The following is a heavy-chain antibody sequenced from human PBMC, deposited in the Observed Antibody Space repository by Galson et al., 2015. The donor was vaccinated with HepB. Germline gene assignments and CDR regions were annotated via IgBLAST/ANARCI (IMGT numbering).Heavy chain of an antibody. Sequence: SLRLSCAASGFTFSSYGMHWVRQAPGKGLEWVAVISYDGSNKYYADSVKGRFTISRDNSKNTLYLQMNSLRAEDTAVYYCAKDMGSSSFLRNYYYYGMGVWGQGTTVTVSS. V-gene: IGHV3-30*18. CDR1: GFTFSSYG. D-gene: IGHD6-13*01. J-gene: IGHJ6*02. CDR3: AKDMGSSSFLRNYYYYGMGV. CDR2: ISYDGSNK.